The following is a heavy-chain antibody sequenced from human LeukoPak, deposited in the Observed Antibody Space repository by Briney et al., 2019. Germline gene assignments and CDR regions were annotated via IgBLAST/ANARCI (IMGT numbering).Heavy chain of an antibody. CDR3: AKVDDPVPTPADPFDM. D-gene: IGHD5-12*01. J-gene: IGHJ3*02. V-gene: IGHV3-23*01. Sequence: PGGSLRLSCAASGFIFNNYAMTWVRQAPGKGLEWVSAITGSGGSTFYADPVKGRFIISRDNSKTTLYLQMNSLRAEDTAIYYCAKVDDPVPTPADPFDMWGQGTMVTVSS. CDR2: ITGSGGST. CDR1: GFIFNNYA.